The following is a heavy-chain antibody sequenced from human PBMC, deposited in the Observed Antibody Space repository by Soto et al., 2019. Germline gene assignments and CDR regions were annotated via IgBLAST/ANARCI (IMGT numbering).Heavy chain of an antibody. D-gene: IGHD6-13*01. V-gene: IGHV3-48*03. J-gene: IGHJ4*02. CDR2: ISISGTII. CDR1: GFIFSDYE. CDR3: ARGDGTGLHSSGWSPRF. Sequence: EVQLVESGGGLIKPGGSLRLSCEGSGFIFSDYEMNWVRQVPGKGLEWISYISISGTIIHYADSVKGRFTISRDNAKNSVYLQMNSLRVEDTAIYYCARGDGTGLHSSGWSPRFWGQGTLVTVSS.